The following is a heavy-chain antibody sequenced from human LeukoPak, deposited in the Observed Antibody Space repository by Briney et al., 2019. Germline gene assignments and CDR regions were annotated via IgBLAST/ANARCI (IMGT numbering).Heavy chain of an antibody. CDR2: ISGSGDST. V-gene: IGHV3-23*01. J-gene: IGHJ4*02. CDR3: AKDYDRSTPQFDH. Sequence: GGSLRLSCAASGFTFSSYAMSWVRQAPGEGLEWVSGISGSGDSTWYADSVKGRFSISRDNSKDTLYLQMSSLRAEDTAVYYCAKDYDRSTPQFDHWGQGTLVTVSS. D-gene: IGHD3-3*01. CDR1: GFTFSSYA.